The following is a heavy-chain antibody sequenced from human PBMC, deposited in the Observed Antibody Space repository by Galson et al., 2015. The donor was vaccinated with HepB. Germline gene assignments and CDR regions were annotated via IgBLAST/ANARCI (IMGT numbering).Heavy chain of an antibody. J-gene: IGHJ4*02. CDR2: INAGNGNT. CDR1: GYTFTSYA. Sequence: SVKVSCKAPGYTFTSYAMHWVRQAPGQRLEWMGWINAGNGNTKYSQKFQGRVTITRDTSASTAYMELSSLRSEDTAVYYCAREPHLFGELGNFDYWGQGTLVTVSS. CDR3: AREPHLFGELGNFDY. V-gene: IGHV1-3*01. D-gene: IGHD3-10*02.